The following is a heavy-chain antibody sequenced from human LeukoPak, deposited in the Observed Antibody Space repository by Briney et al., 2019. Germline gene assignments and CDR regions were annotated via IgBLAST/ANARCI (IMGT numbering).Heavy chain of an antibody. CDR2: TYYRSKWYN. V-gene: IGHV6-1*01. D-gene: IGHD3-16*02. J-gene: IGHJ4*02. CDR1: GDSVSSNSAA. Sequence: SQTLSLTCAISGDSVSSNSAAWSWIRQSPSRGLEWLGRTYYRSKWYNDYAVSVKSRITINPDTSKNQFSLQLNSVTPEDTAVYYCARGGGGLGELSDYFDYWGQGTLVTVSS. CDR3: ARGGGGLGELSDYFDY.